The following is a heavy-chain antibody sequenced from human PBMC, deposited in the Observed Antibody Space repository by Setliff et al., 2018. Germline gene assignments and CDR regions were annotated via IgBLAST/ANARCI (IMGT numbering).Heavy chain of an antibody. CDR2: IKQDGSEK. CDR1: GFTFSRYW. V-gene: IGHV3-7*01. D-gene: IGHD3-3*01. CDR3: ARDKDFWSGYAFDI. J-gene: IGHJ3*02. Sequence: GGSLRLSCAASGFTFSRYWMSWVRQAPGKGLEWVANIKQDGSEKYYVDSVKGRFTISRDNAKNSLYLQMNSLRAEDTAVYYCARDKDFWSGYAFDIWGQGTMVTVPS.